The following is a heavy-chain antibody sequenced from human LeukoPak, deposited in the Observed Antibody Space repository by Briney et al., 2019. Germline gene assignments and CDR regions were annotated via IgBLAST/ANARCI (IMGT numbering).Heavy chain of an antibody. Sequence: SVKVSCKASGGTFSSYAISWVRQAPGQGLEWMGGIIPIFGTANYAQKFQGRVTITADESTSTAYMELSSLRSEDTAVYYCAREGGFEAYYYYGMDVWGQGTTVTVSS. CDR2: IIPIFGTA. CDR3: AREGGFEAYYYYGMDV. V-gene: IGHV1-69*13. D-gene: IGHD5-12*01. CDR1: GGTFSSYA. J-gene: IGHJ6*02.